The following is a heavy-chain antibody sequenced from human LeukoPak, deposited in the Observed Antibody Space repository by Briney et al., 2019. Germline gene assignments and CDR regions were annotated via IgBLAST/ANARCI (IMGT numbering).Heavy chain of an antibody. CDR1: GGSISSGGYY. CDR2: IYYSGST. V-gene: IGHV4-31*03. CDR3: ARSVYYYDSSGYYIFDY. Sequence: PSQTLSLTCTVSGGSISSGGYYWSWIRQHPGKGLEWIGYIYYSGSTYYNPSLKSRVTISVDTSKNQFSLKLSSVTAADTAVYYCARSVYYYDSSGYYIFDYWGQGTLVTVSS. J-gene: IGHJ4*02. D-gene: IGHD3-22*01.